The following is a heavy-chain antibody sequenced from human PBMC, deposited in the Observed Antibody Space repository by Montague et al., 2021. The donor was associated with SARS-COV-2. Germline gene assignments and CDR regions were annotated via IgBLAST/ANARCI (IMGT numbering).Heavy chain of an antibody. J-gene: IGHJ6*03. CDR1: GGSFSGHY. V-gene: IGHV4-34*01. CDR3: ARGRIEVSMIVVVLTGASYYMDV. Sequence: SETLSLTCAVYGGSFSGHYWSWIRQPPGKGLEWIGEINNSGSTNYNPSLKSRVTISVDTSKNQFSLKLHSVTAADTAVYYCARGRIEVSMIVVVLTGASYYMDVWGKGTTVNVS. D-gene: IGHD3-22*01. CDR2: INNSGST.